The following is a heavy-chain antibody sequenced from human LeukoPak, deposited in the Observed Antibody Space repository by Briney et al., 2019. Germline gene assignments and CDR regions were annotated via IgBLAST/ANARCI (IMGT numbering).Heavy chain of an antibody. CDR1: GYTFTSYG. Sequence: GASVKVSCKASGYTFTSYGISWVRQAPGQGLEWMGWISAYNGNTNYAQKLQGRVTMTTDTSTSTAYMELRSLRSDDTAVYYCARTYDILTGYYSILRKSYYFDYWGQGTLVTVSS. D-gene: IGHD3-9*01. CDR3: ARTYDILTGYYSILRKSYYFDY. J-gene: IGHJ4*02. V-gene: IGHV1-18*01. CDR2: ISAYNGNT.